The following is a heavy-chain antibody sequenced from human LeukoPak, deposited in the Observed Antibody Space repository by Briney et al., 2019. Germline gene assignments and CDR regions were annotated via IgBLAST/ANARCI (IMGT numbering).Heavy chain of an antibody. D-gene: IGHD4-17*01. CDR3: ARVIDYGDPNGLDY. CDR1: GGTFSSYA. CDR2: SIPIFGTA. J-gene: IGHJ4*02. Sequence: GASVKVSCKASGGTFSSYAISWVRQAPGQGLEWMGGSIPIFGTANYAQKFQGRVTITADKSTSTAYMELSSLRSEDTAVYYCARVIDYGDPNGLDYWGQGTLVTVSS. V-gene: IGHV1-69*06.